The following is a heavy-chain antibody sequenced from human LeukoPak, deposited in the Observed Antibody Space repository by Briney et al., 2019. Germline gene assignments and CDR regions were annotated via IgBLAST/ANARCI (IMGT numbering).Heavy chain of an antibody. Sequence: PSETLSLTCTVSGGSISSGSYYWSWIRQPAGKGLEWIGRIYTSGSTNYNPSLKSRVTISVDTSKNQFSLKLSSVTAADTAVYYCARAGKPGYNYPYYFDYWGQGTLVTVSS. CDR3: ARAGKPGYNYPYYFDY. J-gene: IGHJ4*02. D-gene: IGHD5-24*01. V-gene: IGHV4-61*02. CDR1: GGSISSGSYY. CDR2: IYTSGST.